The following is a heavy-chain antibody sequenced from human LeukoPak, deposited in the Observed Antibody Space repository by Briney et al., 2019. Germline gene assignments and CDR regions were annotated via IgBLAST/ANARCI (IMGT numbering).Heavy chain of an antibody. Sequence: GGSLRLSCAASGFTFSSYIMNWVRQAPGKGPEGCSFISSSSPYIYYADSVKGRFTISRDNAKSSLFLQMNSLRAEDTAVYYCAKDLAGSGSYSFDYWGQGTLVTVSS. D-gene: IGHD1-26*01. CDR2: ISSSSPYI. CDR1: GFTFSSYI. J-gene: IGHJ4*02. V-gene: IGHV3-21*04. CDR3: AKDLAGSGSYSFDY.